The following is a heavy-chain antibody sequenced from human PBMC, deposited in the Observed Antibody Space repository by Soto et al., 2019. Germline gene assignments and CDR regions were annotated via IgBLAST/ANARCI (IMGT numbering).Heavy chain of an antibody. D-gene: IGHD2-15*01. CDR1: GGSISSGGYS. CDR2: IYHSGST. CDR3: ARGEVVALGY. Sequence: SETLPLTWAVSGGSISSGGYSWSWIRQPPGKGLEWIGYIYHSGSTYYNPSLKSRVTILVDRSKNQFSLKLSSVTAADTAVYYCARGEVVALGYWGQGTLVTVSS. J-gene: IGHJ4*02. V-gene: IGHV4-30-2*01.